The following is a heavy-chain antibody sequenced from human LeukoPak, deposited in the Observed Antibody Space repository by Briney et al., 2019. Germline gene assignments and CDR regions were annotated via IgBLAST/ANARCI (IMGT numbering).Heavy chain of an antibody. CDR3: ARGWLRFSADYYYYYGMDV. CDR1: GFTFSSYG. D-gene: IGHD5-12*01. CDR2: ISYDGSNK. J-gene: IGHJ6*02. Sequence: GGSLRLACAASGFTFSSYGMHWVRQAPGKGLEWVAVISYDGSNKYYADSVKGRFTISRDNSKNTLYLQMNSLRAEDTAVYYCARGWLRFSADYYYYYGMDVWGQGTTVTVSS. V-gene: IGHV3-30*19.